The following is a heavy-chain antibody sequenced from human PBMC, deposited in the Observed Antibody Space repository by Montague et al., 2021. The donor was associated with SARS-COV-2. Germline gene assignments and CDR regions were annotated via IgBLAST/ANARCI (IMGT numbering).Heavy chain of an antibody. CDR1: GYDFTRYW. Sequence: QSVAEVKKPGESLRISCRGSGYDFTRYWISWARQMPGKGPEWMGRINPADSQTNYSPSFQGQVTISVDKSITTAYLQWSSLKPSDTAIYYCARSQHCGSDCYFAYWGQGSLVTVSS. CDR3: ARSQHCGSDCYFAY. D-gene: IGHD2-21*02. CDR2: INPADSQT. V-gene: IGHV5-10-1*01. J-gene: IGHJ4*02.